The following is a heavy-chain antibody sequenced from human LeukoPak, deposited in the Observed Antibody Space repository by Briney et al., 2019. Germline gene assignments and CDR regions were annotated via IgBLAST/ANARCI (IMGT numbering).Heavy chain of an antibody. Sequence: SETLSLTCTVSGGSINNYHWSWIRQPPGKGLEWIGYIYHSGSTKDNPSLKSRVTISVDTSKNQFSLKLSSVTAADTAVYYCARSGYSGYDRFDYWGQGTLVTVSS. J-gene: IGHJ4*02. V-gene: IGHV4-59*01. CDR2: IYHSGST. CDR1: GGSINNYH. D-gene: IGHD5-12*01. CDR3: ARSGYSGYDRFDY.